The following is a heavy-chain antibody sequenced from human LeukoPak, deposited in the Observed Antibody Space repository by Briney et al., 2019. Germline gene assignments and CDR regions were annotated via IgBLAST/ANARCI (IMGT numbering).Heavy chain of an antibody. CDR2: IKQDGSEK. CDR3: ARIYGDYVLFAFDI. Sequence: GGSLRLSCAASEFTFSSYWMSWVRQAPGKGLEWVANIKQDGSEKYYVDSVKGRFTISRDNAKNSLYLQMNSLRAEDTAVYYCARIYGDYVLFAFDIWGQGTMVTVSS. D-gene: IGHD4-17*01. V-gene: IGHV3-7*01. J-gene: IGHJ3*02. CDR1: EFTFSSYW.